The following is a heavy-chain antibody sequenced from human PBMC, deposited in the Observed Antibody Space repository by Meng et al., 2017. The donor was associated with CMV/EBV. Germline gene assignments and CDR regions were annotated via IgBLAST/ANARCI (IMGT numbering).Heavy chain of an antibody. CDR3: ARDRAGAAGSTGYYGMDV. CDR1: GGTFSSYA. Sequence: SVKVSCKASGGTFSSYAISWVRQAPGQGLEWMGGIIPIFGTANYAQKFQGRVTITTDESTSTAYMELSSLRSEDTAVYYCARDRAGAAGSTGYYGMDVWGQGTTVTVSS. CDR2: IIPIFGTA. D-gene: IGHD6-19*01. V-gene: IGHV1-69*05. J-gene: IGHJ6*02.